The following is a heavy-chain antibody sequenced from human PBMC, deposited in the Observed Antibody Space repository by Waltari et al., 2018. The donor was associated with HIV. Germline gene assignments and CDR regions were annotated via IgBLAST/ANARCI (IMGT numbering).Heavy chain of an antibody. V-gene: IGHV6-1*01. CDR1: GDSVSRNCAA. D-gene: IGHD6-13*01. CDR3: SRSTAAGSCDY. J-gene: IGHJ4*02. Sequence: QVQLQQSGQGLVKHSRTQPLTCAISGDSVSRNCAAWNWLRQALSLGLELLGRTYYLSEWYTDYARSVKSLITINPDTSRNQFSPQLNSVTPEDTAVYYCSRSTAAGSCDYWGQGTLVTVSS. CDR2: TYYLSEWYT.